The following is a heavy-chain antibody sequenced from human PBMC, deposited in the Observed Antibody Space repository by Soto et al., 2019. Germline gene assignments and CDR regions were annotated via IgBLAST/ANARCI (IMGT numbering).Heavy chain of an antibody. D-gene: IGHD1-26*01. J-gene: IGHJ4*02. Sequence: ASVKVSCKASGYTFSDYFIQWLRQAPGQGLEWVAWINPKTAATNYAKKFQGWATVTRDTSFSTAYLELTRLRSEDTAVYYCASPRGSGSYDYWGQGTLVTVSS. CDR1: GYTFSDYF. V-gene: IGHV1-2*04. CDR2: INPKTAAT. CDR3: ASPRGSGSYDY.